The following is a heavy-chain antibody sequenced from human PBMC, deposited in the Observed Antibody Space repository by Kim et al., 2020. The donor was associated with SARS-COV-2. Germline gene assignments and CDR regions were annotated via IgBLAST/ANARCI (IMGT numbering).Heavy chain of an antibody. D-gene: IGHD5-12*01. CDR1: GGSISSYY. CDR2: IYYSGST. CDR3: AREGSEWLQLPYFDY. Sequence: SETLSLTCTVSGGSISSYYWSWIRQPPGKGLEWIGYIYYSGSTNYNPSLKSRVTISVDTPKNQFSLKLSSVTAADTAVYYCAREGSEWLQLPYFDYWGQGTLVTVSS. V-gene: IGHV4-59*01. J-gene: IGHJ4*02.